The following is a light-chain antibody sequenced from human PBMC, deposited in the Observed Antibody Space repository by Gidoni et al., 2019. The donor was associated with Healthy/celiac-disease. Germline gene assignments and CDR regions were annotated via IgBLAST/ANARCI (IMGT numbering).Light chain of an antibody. Sequence: ERATLSCRASQSVRSYLAWYQQKPGQAPRLLIYDASNRATCIPARFSGSGSGTDFTLTISSLEPEDFAVYYCQQRSNWPLTFGGGTKVEIK. CDR1: QSVRSY. CDR3: QQRSNWPLT. J-gene: IGKJ4*01. V-gene: IGKV3-11*01. CDR2: DAS.